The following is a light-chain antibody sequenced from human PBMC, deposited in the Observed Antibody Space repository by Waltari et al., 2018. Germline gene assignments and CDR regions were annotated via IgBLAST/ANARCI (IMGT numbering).Light chain of an antibody. Sequence: EIVMTQSPATLSVSPGERATLSCRASQSVSRNLAWFQQKPGQAPRLLIDGPSSRATGIPARFSGSGSGTEFTLSISTLQSEDYAIYFCQQYNIWPRTFGQGTKVEIK. CDR3: QQYNIWPRT. J-gene: IGKJ1*01. V-gene: IGKV3-15*01. CDR2: GPS. CDR1: QSVSRN.